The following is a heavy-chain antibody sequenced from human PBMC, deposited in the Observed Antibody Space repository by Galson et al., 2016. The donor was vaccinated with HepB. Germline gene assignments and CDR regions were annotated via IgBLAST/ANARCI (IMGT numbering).Heavy chain of an antibody. CDR3: ARLPPGYYLDTRDGYSEPTTFRI. CDR2: VDWDYDK. D-gene: IGHD5-18*01. Sequence: PALVKPTQTLTLTCTFSGFSLSTTGMCVSWFRQPPGKALEWLALVDWDYDKYYNTSLKTRLTISKDTSENLVVLTMTNTDPVDTATYYCARLPPGYYLDTRDGYSEPTTFRILGRGTMVTLS. J-gene: IGHJ3*02. CDR1: GFSLSTTGMC. V-gene: IGHV2-70*01.